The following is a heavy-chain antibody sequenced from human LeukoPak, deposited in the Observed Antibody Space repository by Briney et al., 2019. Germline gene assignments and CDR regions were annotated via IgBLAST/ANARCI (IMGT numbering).Heavy chain of an antibody. J-gene: IGHJ3*02. CDR1: GYTFTSYY. D-gene: IGHD3-16*01. CDR3: ARDPSTLGAFDI. CDR2: INPSGGGT. V-gene: IGHV1-46*01. Sequence: ASVKVSCKASGYTFTSYYMHWVRQAPGQGLEWMGIINPSGGGTSYAQKFQGRVTMTRDMSTSTVYMELSSLRSEDTAVYYCARDPSTLGAFDIWGQGTMVTVSS.